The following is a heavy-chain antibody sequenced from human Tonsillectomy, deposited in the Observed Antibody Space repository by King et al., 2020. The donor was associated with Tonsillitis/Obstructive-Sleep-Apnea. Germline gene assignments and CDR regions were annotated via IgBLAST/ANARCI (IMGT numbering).Heavy chain of an antibody. CDR3: TTNGQYCSSTSCYHFDY. CDR2: IKSKTDGGTT. J-gene: IGHJ4*02. Sequence: VQQVESGGGLVKPGGSLRLSCAASGFTFSNAWMNWVRQAPGKGLEWVGRIKSKTDGGTTDYAAPVKGRFTISRDDSKNTLYLQMNSLKTEDTAVYYCTTNGQYCSSTSCYHFDYWGQGTLVTVSS. CDR1: GFTFSNAW. D-gene: IGHD2-2*01. V-gene: IGHV3-15*07.